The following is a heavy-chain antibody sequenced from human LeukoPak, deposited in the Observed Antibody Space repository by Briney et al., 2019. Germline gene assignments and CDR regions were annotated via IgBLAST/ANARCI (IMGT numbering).Heavy chain of an antibody. D-gene: IGHD1-26*01. CDR3: ARGMDGSYSTDY. Sequence: GGSLRLSCAASGFTFSSYAMSWVRQTPGKGLEWVSSISGSGGRTHYADSVRGRFTISRDNSKNTLYLQMNSLRAEDTAVYYCARGMDGSYSTDYWGQGTLVTVSS. V-gene: IGHV3-23*01. J-gene: IGHJ4*02. CDR1: GFTFSSYA. CDR2: ISGSGGRT.